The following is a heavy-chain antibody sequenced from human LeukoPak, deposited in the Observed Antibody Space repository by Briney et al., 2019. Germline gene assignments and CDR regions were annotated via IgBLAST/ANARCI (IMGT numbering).Heavy chain of an antibody. V-gene: IGHV3-30-3*01. D-gene: IGHD3-22*01. J-gene: IGHJ4*02. Sequence: GGSLRLSCAASGFTFSSYAMSWVRQAPGKGLEWVAVISYDGSNKYYADSVKGRFTISRDNSKNTLYLQMNSLRAEDTAVYYCARGSPINYYDSSGYYSGINYLDYWGQGTLVTVSS. CDR3: ARGSPINYYDSSGYYSGINYLDY. CDR2: ISYDGSNK. CDR1: GFTFSSYA.